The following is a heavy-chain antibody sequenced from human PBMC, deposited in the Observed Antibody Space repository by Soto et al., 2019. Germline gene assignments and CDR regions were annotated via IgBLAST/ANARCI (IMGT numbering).Heavy chain of an antibody. Sequence: SETLSLTCVVSGYSVSDGYYLGWIRQPPGKGLEWIGSINRSEKTYYNPSLKSRLTISVDTSKDQISLTLSSVTAADTAIYYCARSGDDYGSYVDYWGQGTLVTSPQ. CDR1: GYSVSDGYY. CDR3: ARSGDDYGSYVDY. D-gene: IGHD4-17*01. CDR2: INRSEKT. V-gene: IGHV4-38-2*01. J-gene: IGHJ4*02.